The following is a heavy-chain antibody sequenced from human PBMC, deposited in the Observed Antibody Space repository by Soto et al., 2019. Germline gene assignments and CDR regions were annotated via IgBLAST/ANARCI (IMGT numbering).Heavy chain of an antibody. CDR1: GGSISSYY. D-gene: IGHD6-6*01. V-gene: IGHV4-59*08. J-gene: IGHJ4*02. CDR2: IYYSGST. Sequence: PSETLSLTCTVSGGSISSYYWSWIRQPPGKGLEWIGYIYYSGSTNYNPSLKSRVTISVDTSKNQFSLKLSSVTAADTAVYYCARHGLEYSSSLFPEQPNFDYWGQGTQVTVSS. CDR3: ARHGLEYSSSLFPEQPNFDY.